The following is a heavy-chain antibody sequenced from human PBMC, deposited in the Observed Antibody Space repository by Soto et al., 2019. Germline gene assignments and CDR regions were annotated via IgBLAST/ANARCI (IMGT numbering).Heavy chain of an antibody. Sequence: ASVKVSCKASGYTFTSYAMHWVRQAPGQRLEWMGWINAGNGNTKYSQKFQGRVTITRGTSASTAYMELSSLRPDDTAFYYCAKDKGGVWSVPTGGYYPYYGMDVWGQGTTVTVSS. J-gene: IGHJ6*02. V-gene: IGHV1-3*01. CDR3: AKDKGGVWSVPTGGYYPYYGMDV. CDR2: INAGNGNT. D-gene: IGHD3-22*01. CDR1: GYTFTSYA.